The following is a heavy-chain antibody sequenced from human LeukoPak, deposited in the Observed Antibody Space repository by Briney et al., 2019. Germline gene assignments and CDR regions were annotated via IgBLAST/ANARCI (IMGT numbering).Heavy chain of an antibody. CDR1: GFTFSSYG. D-gene: IGHD3-16*01. CDR2: IRSKANSYAT. V-gene: IGHV3-73*01. Sequence: GGSLRLSCAASGFTFSSYGMSWVRQASGKGLEWVGRIRSKANSYATAYAASVKGRFTISRDDSKNTAYLQMNSLKTEDTAVYYCTRLGVLDYDYVWGRPVWGQGTLVTVSS. J-gene: IGHJ4*02. CDR3: TRLGVLDYDYVWGRPV.